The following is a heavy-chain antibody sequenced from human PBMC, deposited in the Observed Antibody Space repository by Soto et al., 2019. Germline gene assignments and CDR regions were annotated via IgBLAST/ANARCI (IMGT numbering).Heavy chain of an antibody. Sequence: PSETLSLTCTASGGTFSNSYWSWVRQPPGKGLQWVGCIYSTGSTYYNPALKSRATISADTSKNQYSLRLTSVAAADSAVYICTREGRGGFRFYYCGGGMLVTVSS. D-gene: IGHD2-15*01. V-gene: IGHV4-59*03. CDR1: GGTFSNSY. CDR2: IYSTGST. CDR3: TREGRGGFRFYY. J-gene: IGHJ4*02.